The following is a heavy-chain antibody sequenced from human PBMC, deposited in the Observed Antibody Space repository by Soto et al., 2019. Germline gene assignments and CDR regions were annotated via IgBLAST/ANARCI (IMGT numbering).Heavy chain of an antibody. CDR1: GFTFSSCA. CDR2: ISGNGGST. Sequence: GWSLRLSCAASGFTFSSCAMGWVRQAPGKGLEWVSGISGNGGSTYYADSVKGRFTISRDTSKNTLYLQMDSLGAEDTAIYYCAKVVGDSNDYYDFWGQGTLVTVSS. J-gene: IGHJ4*02. D-gene: IGHD3-22*01. CDR3: AKVVGDSNDYYDF. V-gene: IGHV3-23*01.